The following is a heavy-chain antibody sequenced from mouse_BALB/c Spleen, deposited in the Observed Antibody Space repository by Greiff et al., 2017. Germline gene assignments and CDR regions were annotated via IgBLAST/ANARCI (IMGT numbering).Heavy chain of an antibody. V-gene: IGHV2-4-1*01. D-gene: IGHD5-1-1*01. CDR1: GFSLTSYG. J-gene: IGHJ2*01. CDR3: SRNPRTLIPTWCFDD. Sequence: VKLQESGPGLVQPSQSLSITCTVSGFSLTSYGVHWVRQSPGKGLEWLGVIWSGGSTDYTADFISRLSISKDNSRSQVFLKMNSLQADDTAIYYCSRNPRTLIPTWCFDDWGQGTTLTVSS. CDR2: IWSGGST.